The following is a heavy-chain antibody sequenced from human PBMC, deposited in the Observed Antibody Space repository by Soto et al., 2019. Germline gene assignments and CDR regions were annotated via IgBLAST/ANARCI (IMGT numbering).Heavy chain of an antibody. J-gene: IGHJ3*02. CDR3: ARLAYCGGDCYKDDAFDI. V-gene: IGHV5-51*01. D-gene: IGHD2-21*02. CDR1: GYSFTSYC. Sequence: GESLKISCKGSGYSFTSYCIGWVRQMPGKGLEWMGIIYPGDSDTRYSPSFQGQVTISADKSISTAYLQWSSLKASDTAMYYCARLAYCGGDCYKDDAFDIWGQGTMVTVSS. CDR2: IYPGDSDT.